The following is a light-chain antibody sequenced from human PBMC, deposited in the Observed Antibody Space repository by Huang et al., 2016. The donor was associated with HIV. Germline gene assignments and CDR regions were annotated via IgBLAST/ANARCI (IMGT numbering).Light chain of an antibody. CDR1: QNVNTD. CDR2: GAS. V-gene: IGKV3-15*01. J-gene: IGKJ4*01. CDR3: QQYNNWPPLT. Sequence: EVVITQSPAILSGSPGERATLSCRASQNVNTDLAWYKHNPGQAPRLLIYGASTGATGIPARFSGNGSETEFTLTISSLQSEDFAIYYCQQYNNWPPLTFGGGTKVEIK.